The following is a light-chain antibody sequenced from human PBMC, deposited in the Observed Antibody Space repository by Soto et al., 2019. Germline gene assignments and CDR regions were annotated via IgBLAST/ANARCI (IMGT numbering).Light chain of an antibody. CDR1: SSDIGTNT. V-gene: IGLV1-44*01. Sequence: QSVLTQPPSASGTPGQRVTISCSESSSDIGTNTVNWYQQLPGTAPKLLIYSSNQRPSGVPDRFSGSKSGTSASLAISGLQSEDEADYYCAAWDDSLNGVVFGGGTKLTVL. J-gene: IGLJ2*01. CDR3: AAWDDSLNGVV. CDR2: SSN.